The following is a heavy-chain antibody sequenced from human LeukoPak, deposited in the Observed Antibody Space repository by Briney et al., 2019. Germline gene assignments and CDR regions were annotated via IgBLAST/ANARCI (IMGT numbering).Heavy chain of an antibody. D-gene: IGHD3-10*01. V-gene: IGHV3-30*02. J-gene: IGHJ4*02. CDR2: IRYDGSNK. Sequence: PGVPLRLSCAASGFTFSSYSMTWVRQAPGKGLEGVAFIRYDGSNKYYADSVKGRFTISRDNSKNTLYLQMNSLRAEDTAVYYCAKVEVSVVRGVIDFDYWGQGTLVTVSS. CDR3: AKVEVSVVRGVIDFDY. CDR1: GFTFSSYS.